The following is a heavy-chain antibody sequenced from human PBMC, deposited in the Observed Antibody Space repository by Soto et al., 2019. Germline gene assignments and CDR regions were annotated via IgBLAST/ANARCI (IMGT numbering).Heavy chain of an antibody. CDR1: RYTFTNYA. Sequence: ASVKVSYKASRYTFTNYATHWVRQANGQRLEWMGWIIAGNGNTKNAKKFQGRITTTRDISGNTAYMDLSSLTSQDTSVYFCARGSGSLLTFFDYWGQGTLVSLSS. J-gene: IGHJ4*02. D-gene: IGHD1-26*01. CDR2: IIAGNGNT. V-gene: IGHV1-3*01. CDR3: ARGSGSLLTFFDY.